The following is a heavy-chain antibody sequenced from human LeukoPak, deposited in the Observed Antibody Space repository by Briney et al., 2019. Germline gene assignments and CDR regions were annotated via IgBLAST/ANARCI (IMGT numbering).Heavy chain of an antibody. D-gene: IGHD5-24*01. J-gene: IGHJ6*02. CDR1: GFIFSGYG. CDR3: AKDWRWHQNTYGMNV. Sequence: GRSLRLSCGASGFIFSGYGMHWVRQAPGKGLEWLADISYDGSNKKYADSAKGRFTISRDNSKNTLYLEMDSLRDEATAIYYCAKDWRWHQNTYGMNVWGQGTTVTVSS. V-gene: IGHV3-30*18. CDR2: ISYDGSNK.